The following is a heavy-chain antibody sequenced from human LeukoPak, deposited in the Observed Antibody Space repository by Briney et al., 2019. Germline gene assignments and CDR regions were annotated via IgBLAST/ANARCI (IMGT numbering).Heavy chain of an antibody. CDR3: AKLELSAYYYYMDV. V-gene: IGHV3-30*02. D-gene: IGHD1-7*01. CDR1: GFTFSSYG. CDR2: IRYDGSNK. J-gene: IGHJ6*03. Sequence: GGSLRLSCAASGFTFSSYGMHWVRQAPGKGLEWVAFIRYDGSNKYYADSVKGRFTISRDNSKNTLYLQMNSLRAEDTAVYYCAKLELSAYYYYMDVWGKGTTVTVSS.